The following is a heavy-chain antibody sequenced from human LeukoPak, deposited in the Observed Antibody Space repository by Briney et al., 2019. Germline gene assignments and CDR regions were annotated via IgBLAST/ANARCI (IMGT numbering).Heavy chain of an antibody. V-gene: IGHV4-34*01. CDR2: IDHSGTT. CDR1: GGSFSGYY. D-gene: IGHD3-22*01. Sequence: PSETLSLTCAVYGGSFSGYYWSWIRQPPWKGLEWIGEIDHSGTTNYNPSLKSRVTISLDTSKNQFSLILSSVTAADTAVYYCAKAPYLSSGSWGQGTMVTVSS. J-gene: IGHJ3*01. CDR3: AKAPYLSSGS.